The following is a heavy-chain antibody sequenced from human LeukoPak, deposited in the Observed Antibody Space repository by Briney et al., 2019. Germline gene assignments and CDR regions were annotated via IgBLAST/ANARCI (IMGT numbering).Heavy chain of an antibody. J-gene: IGHJ4*02. V-gene: IGHV3-30*02. CDR3: SKDFGPWGVGATPHY. CDR2: IPFDGSHK. D-gene: IGHD1-26*01. CDR1: GFTLSDYG. Sequence: PGGSPRLSCVVSGFTLSDYGIHWVRQAPGRGLQWVAFIPFDGSHKYYADSVEGRFTISRDTSKNTLYLQMNSLTVEDTAVYFCSKDFGPWGVGATPHYWGQGTLVTVSS.